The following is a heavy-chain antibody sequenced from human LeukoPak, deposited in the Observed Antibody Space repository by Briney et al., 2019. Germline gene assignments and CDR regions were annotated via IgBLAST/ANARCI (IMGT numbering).Heavy chain of an antibody. V-gene: IGHV3-23*01. D-gene: IGHD6-19*01. Sequence: GSLRLSCAASGFTFSSYAMSWVRQAPGKGLEWVSAISGSGGSTYYADSVKGRFTISRDNSKNTLYLQMNSLRAEDTAVYYCAKDSEDSSGWYVYFDYWGQGTLVTVSS. CDR3: AKDSEDSSGWYVYFDY. CDR2: ISGSGGST. CDR1: GFTFSSYA. J-gene: IGHJ4*02.